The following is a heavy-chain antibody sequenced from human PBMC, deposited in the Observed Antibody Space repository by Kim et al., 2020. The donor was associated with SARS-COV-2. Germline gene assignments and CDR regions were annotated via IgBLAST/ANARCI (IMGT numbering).Heavy chain of an antibody. Sequence: SVKGRFTISRDNSKNTLYLQMNSRRAEDAAVYYCAKDAGYSSSWVKWFDPWGQGTLVTVSS. V-gene: IGHV3-23*01. J-gene: IGHJ5*02. CDR3: AKDAGYSSSWVKWFDP. D-gene: IGHD6-13*01.